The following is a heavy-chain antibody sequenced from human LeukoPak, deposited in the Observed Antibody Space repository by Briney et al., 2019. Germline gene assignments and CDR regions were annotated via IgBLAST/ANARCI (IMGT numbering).Heavy chain of an antibody. CDR3: AREDGSGTYYRDY. D-gene: IGHD3-10*01. CDR2: INHSGST. Sequence: KPSETLSLTCAVYGGSFSGYYWSWIRQPPGKGLEWIGEINHSGSTNYNPSLKSRVTISLDTSKNQFSLRLNSVTAADTAVYYCAREDGSGTYYRDYWGQGTPVTVSS. V-gene: IGHV4-34*01. J-gene: IGHJ4*02. CDR1: GGSFSGYY.